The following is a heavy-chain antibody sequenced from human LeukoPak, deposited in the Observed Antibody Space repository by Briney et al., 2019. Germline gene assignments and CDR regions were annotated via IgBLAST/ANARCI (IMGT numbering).Heavy chain of an antibody. CDR3: ATQTLYSGSYYVYFQH. CDR2: MNPNSGNT. D-gene: IGHD1-26*01. Sequence: ASVKVSCKASGYTFTSYDINWVRQATGQGLEWMGWMNPNSGNTGYAQKFQGRVTMTRNTSISTAYMELSSLRAEDTAVYYCATQTLYSGSYYVYFQHWGQGTLVTVSS. J-gene: IGHJ1*01. CDR1: GYTFTSYD. V-gene: IGHV1-8*01.